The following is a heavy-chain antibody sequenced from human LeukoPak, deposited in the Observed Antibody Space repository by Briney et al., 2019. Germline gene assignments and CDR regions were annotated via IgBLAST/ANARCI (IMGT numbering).Heavy chain of an antibody. D-gene: IGHD1-26*01. Sequence: GGSLRLSCAASGFTVSSNYMSWVRQAPGNGLEWVSVIYSGGSTYYADSVKGRFTISRDNSKNTLYLQMNSLRAEDTAVYYCASATSYWFDYWGQGTLVTVSS. J-gene: IGHJ4*02. CDR1: GFTVSSNY. CDR2: IYSGGST. CDR3: ASATSYWFDY. V-gene: IGHV3-66*01.